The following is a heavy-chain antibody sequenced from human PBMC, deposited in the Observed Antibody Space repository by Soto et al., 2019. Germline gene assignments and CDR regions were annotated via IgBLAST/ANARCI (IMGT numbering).Heavy chain of an antibody. CDR2: IVVGSGNT. CDR1: GFTFTSSA. J-gene: IGHJ5*02. D-gene: IGHD1-1*01. V-gene: IGHV1-58*01. Sequence: VASVKVSCKASGFTFTSSAVQWVRQARGQRLEWIGWIVVGSGNTNYAQKFQERVTITRDMSTSTAYMELSSLRSEDTAVYYCAADSTTGTTWFDTWGQGNVLTVSS. CDR3: AADSTTGTTWFDT.